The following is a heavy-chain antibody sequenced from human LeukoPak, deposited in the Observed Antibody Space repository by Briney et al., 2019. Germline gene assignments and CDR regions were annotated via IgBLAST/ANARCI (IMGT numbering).Heavy chain of an antibody. J-gene: IGHJ5*02. CDR3: ARDVTAILSCWFDP. CDR1: GGSISSSSYY. D-gene: IGHD2-21*02. CDR2: IYYSGTT. Sequence: PSETLSLTCTVSGGSISSSSYYWVWIRQPPGKGLEWIGSIYYSGTTYYNPSLKSRVTLSADTSKNQFSLKLSSVTAADTAVYYCARDVTAILSCWFDPWGQGTLVTVSS. V-gene: IGHV4-39*07.